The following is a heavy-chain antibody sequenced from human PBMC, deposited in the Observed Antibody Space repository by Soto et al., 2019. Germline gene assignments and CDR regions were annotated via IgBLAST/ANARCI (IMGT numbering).Heavy chain of an antibody. CDR1: GGTFGNSA. CDR2: IIPIFPTP. J-gene: IGHJ6*02. D-gene: IGHD5-12*01. V-gene: IGHV1-69*12. CDR3: ARDKARQRLGGNSYYGIDV. Sequence: QVQLVQSGAEVKKPGSSVTVSCKASGGTFGNSAISWVRQAPGQGLEWMGGIIPIFPTPDYAQNFQGRLTITADESTRTDSMNLTSLRSAATAVYCCARDKARQRLGGNSYYGIDVWGQGTTVTVSS.